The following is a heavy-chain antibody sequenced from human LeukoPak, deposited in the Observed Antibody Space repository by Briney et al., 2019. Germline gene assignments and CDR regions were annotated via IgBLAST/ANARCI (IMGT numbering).Heavy chain of an antibody. CDR2: IYYSGST. V-gene: IGHV4-59*08. J-gene: IGHJ4*02. CDR1: GGSISSYY. CDR3: ARHRWLQPFDY. D-gene: IGHD5-24*01. Sequence: SETLSLTCTVSGGSISSYYWSWIRQPPGKGLEWIGYIYYSGSTNYNPSLKSRVTISVDTSKNQFSLKLSSVTAADTAVYYRARHRWLQPFDYWGQGTLVTVSS.